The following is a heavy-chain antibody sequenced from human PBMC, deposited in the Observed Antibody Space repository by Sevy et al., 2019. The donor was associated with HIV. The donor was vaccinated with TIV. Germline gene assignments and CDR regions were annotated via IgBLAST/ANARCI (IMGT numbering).Heavy chain of an antibody. V-gene: IGHV3-30*04. Sequence: GGSLRLSCAASGFTFSSYAMHWVRQAPGKGLEWVAVISYDGSNKYYADSVKGRFTISRDNSKNTLYLQMNSLRAEDTAVYYCARDTGGSGSYMCQHWGQRTLVTVSS. CDR3: ARDTGGSGSYMCQH. CDR1: GFTFSSYA. D-gene: IGHD3-10*01. CDR2: ISYDGSNK. J-gene: IGHJ1*01.